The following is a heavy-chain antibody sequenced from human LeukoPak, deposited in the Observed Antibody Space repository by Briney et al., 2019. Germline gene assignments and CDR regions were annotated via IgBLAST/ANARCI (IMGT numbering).Heavy chain of an antibody. Sequence: EASVKVSCKASGYTFTGYYMHWVRQAPGQGLEWMGWINPNSGGTNYAQKFQGRVTMTRDTSISTAYMELSRLRSDDAAVYYCARDPLVRGVIIQYYYYYYGMDVWGKGTTVTVSS. V-gene: IGHV1-2*02. CDR2: INPNSGGT. CDR1: GYTFTGYY. J-gene: IGHJ6*04. CDR3: ARDPLVRGVIIQYYYYYYGMDV. D-gene: IGHD3-10*01.